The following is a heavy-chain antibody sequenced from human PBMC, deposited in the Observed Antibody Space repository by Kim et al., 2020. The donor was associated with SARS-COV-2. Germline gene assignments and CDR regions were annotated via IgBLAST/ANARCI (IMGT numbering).Heavy chain of an antibody. CDR3: ARDGLVLWDYAGNSGLDY. V-gene: IGHV3-48*04. CDR1: GFTFSSYN. J-gene: IGHJ4*02. Sequence: GGSLRLSCTASGFTFSSYNMNWVRQAPGKGLEWVSYISTSSATIYYADSVKGRFIISRDNAKNSLYLQMNSLRAEDTAVYFCARDGLVLWDYAGNSGLDYWGQGTLVTVSS. D-gene: IGHD4-17*01. CDR2: ISTSSATI.